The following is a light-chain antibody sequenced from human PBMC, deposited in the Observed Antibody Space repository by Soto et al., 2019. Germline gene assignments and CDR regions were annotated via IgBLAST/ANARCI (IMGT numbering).Light chain of an antibody. Sequence: AIRMTQSPSSFSASTGDRVTITCRASQGISSYLAWYQQKPGKAPKLLIYAAPTLQSGVPSRFSGSGSGTDFTLTISCLQSEDFATYYCQQYYSYSLTFGPGTKVDIK. CDR2: AAP. CDR3: QQYYSYSLT. J-gene: IGKJ3*01. CDR1: QGISSY. V-gene: IGKV1-8*01.